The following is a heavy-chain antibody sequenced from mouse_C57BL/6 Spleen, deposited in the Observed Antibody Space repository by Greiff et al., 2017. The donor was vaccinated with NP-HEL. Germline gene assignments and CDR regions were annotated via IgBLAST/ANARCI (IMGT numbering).Heavy chain of an antibody. CDR3: ARSPVDSSGYWFAY. V-gene: IGHV1-26*01. D-gene: IGHD3-2*02. CDR1: GYTFTDYY. Sequence: VQLQQSGPELVKPGASVKISCKASGYTFTDYYMNWVKQSHGQSLEWIGDINPNNGGTSYNQKFKGKATLTVDKSSSTAYMELRSLTSEDSAVYYCARSPVDSSGYWFAYWGQGTLVTVSA. J-gene: IGHJ3*01. CDR2: INPNNGGT.